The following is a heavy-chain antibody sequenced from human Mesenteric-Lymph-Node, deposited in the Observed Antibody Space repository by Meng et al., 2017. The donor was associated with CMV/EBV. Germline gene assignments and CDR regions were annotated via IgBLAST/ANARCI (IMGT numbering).Heavy chain of an antibody. V-gene: IGHV1-2*06. J-gene: IGHJ4*02. CDR3: ARVGHNWNVGTYYFDY. D-gene: IGHD1-1*01. Sequence: YTFTGYYMNWVRQAPGQGLEWMGRINPNSGDTNYAQNFQGRVTMTRDTSISTAYMELTRLRSDDTAVYYCARVGHNWNVGTYYFDYWGQGTLVTVSS. CDR1: YTFTGYY. CDR2: INPNSGDT.